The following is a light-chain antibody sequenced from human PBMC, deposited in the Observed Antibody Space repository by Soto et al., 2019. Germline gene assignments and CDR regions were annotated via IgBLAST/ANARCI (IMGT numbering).Light chain of an antibody. CDR3: QQYDSLPRT. Sequence: DIQMTQSPSSPSASVADRVTVTCQASQDTSNYLNWYQQKPGKAPKLLIYDASNLQTGVPSRFSGSGSGTDFNLTISSLQPEDIATYYCQQYDSLPRTFGQGTKVGIK. CDR2: DAS. CDR1: QDTSNY. V-gene: IGKV1-33*01. J-gene: IGKJ1*01.